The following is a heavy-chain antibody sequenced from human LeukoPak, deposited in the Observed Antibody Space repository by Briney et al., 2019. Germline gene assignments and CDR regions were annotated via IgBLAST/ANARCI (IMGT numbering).Heavy chain of an antibody. Sequence: GGSLRLSCAASGFIFSSYVMHWVRQAPGKGLECVAVISYDGRNKYYADSVKGRFTISRDNSKNTLYLQMNSLRAEDTAVYYCARAYAAMVLYYFDYWGQGTLVTVSS. V-gene: IGHV3-30*04. CDR3: ARAYAAMVLYYFDY. CDR2: ISYDGRNK. D-gene: IGHD5-18*01. CDR1: GFIFSSYV. J-gene: IGHJ4*02.